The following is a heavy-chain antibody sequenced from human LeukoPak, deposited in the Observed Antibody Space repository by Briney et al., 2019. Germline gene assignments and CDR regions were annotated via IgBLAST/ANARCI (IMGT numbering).Heavy chain of an antibody. CDR3: AKVSSPYGSGSYRRYYFDY. Sequence: GRSLRLSCAASGFTFSSYGMHWVRQAPGKGLEWVAVISYDGSNKYYADSVKGRFTISRDNSKNTLYLQMNSLRAEDTAVYYCAKVSSPYGSGSYRRYYFDYWGQGTLVTVSS. D-gene: IGHD3-10*01. CDR1: GFTFSSYG. CDR2: ISYDGSNK. V-gene: IGHV3-30*18. J-gene: IGHJ4*02.